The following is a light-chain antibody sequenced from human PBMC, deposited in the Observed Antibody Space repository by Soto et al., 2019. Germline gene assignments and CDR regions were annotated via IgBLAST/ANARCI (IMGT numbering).Light chain of an antibody. J-gene: IGLJ2*01. V-gene: IGLV4-60*03. CDR3: DTWDTNTQV. CDR1: SGHNSYI. Sequence: QSVLTQSSSASASLGSSVKLTCTLSSGHNSYIIAWHQQQTGKAPRFLMTVEGSGSYNKGSGVPDRVSASSSGADRYLTISNLQSEDEGTYYCDTWDTNTQVFGGGTKLTVL. CDR2: VEGSGSY.